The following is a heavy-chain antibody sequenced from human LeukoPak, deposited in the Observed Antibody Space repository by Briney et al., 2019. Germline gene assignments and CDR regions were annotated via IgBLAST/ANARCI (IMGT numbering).Heavy chain of an antibody. CDR1: GYIFTDSD. Sequence: ASVKVSCKTSGYIFTDSDINWVRQATGQGFEWMGRMNPKSGYTGYAQKFQGRVTMTRNTSINTAYMELGSLQSDDMAVYYCARGDHFDFWNGYPNWGQGTLVTVSS. D-gene: IGHD3-3*01. CDR3: ARGDHFDFWNGYPN. V-gene: IGHV1-8*02. CDR2: MNPKSGYT. J-gene: IGHJ4*02.